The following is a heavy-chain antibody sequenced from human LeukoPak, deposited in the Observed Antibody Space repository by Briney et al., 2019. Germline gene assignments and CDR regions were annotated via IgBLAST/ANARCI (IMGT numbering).Heavy chain of an antibody. CDR1: GFTFSSYS. Sequence: PGGSLRLSCAASGFTFSSYSMNWVRQAPGKGLEWVSSISSSSSYIYYADSVKGRFTNSRDNSKNTLYLQMNSLRAEDTAVYYCAKDVFRKVVPAAPYDYWGQGTLVTVSS. J-gene: IGHJ4*02. CDR3: AKDVFRKVVPAAPYDY. V-gene: IGHV3-21*04. D-gene: IGHD2-2*01. CDR2: ISSSSSYI.